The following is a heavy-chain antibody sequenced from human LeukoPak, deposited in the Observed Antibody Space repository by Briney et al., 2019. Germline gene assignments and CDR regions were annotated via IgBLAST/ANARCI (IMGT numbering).Heavy chain of an antibody. CDR2: ISSSGSTI. CDR1: EFTVSNNY. J-gene: IGHJ6*04. D-gene: IGHD3-10*02. CDR3: AELGITMIGGV. Sequence: GGSLRLSCAASEFTVSNNYMSWVRQAPGKGLEWVSYISSSGSTIYYADSVKGRFTISGDNAKNSLYLQMNSLRAEDTAVYYCAELGITMIGGVWGKGTTVTISS. V-gene: IGHV3-11*04.